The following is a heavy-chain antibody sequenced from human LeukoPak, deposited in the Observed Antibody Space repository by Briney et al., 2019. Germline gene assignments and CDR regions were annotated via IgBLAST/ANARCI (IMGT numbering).Heavy chain of an antibody. CDR3: ARDLLRYYGSGSYYTSNWFDP. J-gene: IGHJ5*02. Sequence: SQTLSLTCAISGDSVSSNSAAWNWIRQSPSRGLEWLGRTYYRSKWYSDYAVSVKSRITINPDTSKNQFSLQLNSVTPEDTAVYYCARDLLRYYGSGSYYTSNWFDPWGQGTLVTVSS. D-gene: IGHD3-10*01. V-gene: IGHV6-1*01. CDR1: GDSVSSNSAA. CDR2: TYYRSKWYS.